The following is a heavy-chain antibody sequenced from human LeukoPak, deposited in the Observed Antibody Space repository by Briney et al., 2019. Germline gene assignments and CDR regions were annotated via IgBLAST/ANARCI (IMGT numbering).Heavy chain of an antibody. V-gene: IGHV4-38-2*01. CDR3: ARTTSYDFWSGYSSERAFDI. CDR1: GYSISSGYY. CDR2: IYHSGST. D-gene: IGHD3-3*01. J-gene: IGHJ3*02. Sequence: PSETLSLTCAVSGYSISSGYYWGWIRQPPGKGLEWIGSIYHSGSTYYNPSLKSRVTISVDTSKNQFSLKLSSVTAADTAVYYCARTTSYDFWSGYSSERAFDIWGQGTMVTVSS.